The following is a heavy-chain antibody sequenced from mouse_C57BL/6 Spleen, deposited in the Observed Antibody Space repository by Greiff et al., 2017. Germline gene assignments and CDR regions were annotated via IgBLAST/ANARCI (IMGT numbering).Heavy chain of an antibody. V-gene: IGHV1-59*01. CDR3: AREGIIGY. Sequence: VQLQQPGAELVRPGTSVKLSCKASGYTFTGYWMHWVKQRPGQGLEWIGVIDPSDSYTNYNQKFKGKATLTVDTSSSTAYMQLSSLTSEDSAVYYCAREGIIGYWGKGTTLTVSS. CDR2: IDPSDSYT. J-gene: IGHJ2*01. D-gene: IGHD2-14*01. CDR1: GYTFTGYW.